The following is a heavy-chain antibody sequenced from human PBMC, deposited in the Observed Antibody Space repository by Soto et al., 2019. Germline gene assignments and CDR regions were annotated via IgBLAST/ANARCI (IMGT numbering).Heavy chain of an antibody. Sequence: PSETLSLTCTVSGGSISSYYWSWIRQPPGKGLEWIGYIYYSGSTNYNPSLKSRVTIFIDASKNQFSLRLSSVTAADTAVYYCARSICYSDGSNYSPFECWGQGTLVTVSS. D-gene: IGHD3-22*01. CDR2: IYYSGST. V-gene: IGHV4-59*12. CDR1: GGSISSYY. J-gene: IGHJ4*02. CDR3: ARSICYSDGSNYSPFEC.